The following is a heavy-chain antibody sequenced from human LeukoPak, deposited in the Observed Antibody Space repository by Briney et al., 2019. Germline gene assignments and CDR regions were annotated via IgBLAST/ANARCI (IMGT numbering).Heavy chain of an antibody. CDR2: ISSSSSYI. V-gene: IGHV3-21*01. CDR1: GFTFSSYS. D-gene: IGHD3-22*01. Sequence: GGSLRLSCAACGFTFSSYSMNWVRQAPGKGLEWVSSISSSSSYIYYADSVKGRFTISRDNAKNSLYLQMNSLRAEDTAVYYCARDLVDYYDSSGYYLYWGQGTLVTVSS. J-gene: IGHJ4*02. CDR3: ARDLVDYYDSSGYYLY.